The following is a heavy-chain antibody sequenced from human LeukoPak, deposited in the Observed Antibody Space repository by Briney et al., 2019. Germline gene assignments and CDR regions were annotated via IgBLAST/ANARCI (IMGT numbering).Heavy chain of an antibody. V-gene: IGHV3-23*01. CDR3: AKDSDGFDY. CDR2: ISSSGHST. CDR1: GFTFSNYA. D-gene: IGHD5-24*01. J-gene: IGHJ4*02. Sequence: GGSLRLSCAASGFTFSNYAMSWVRQAPGKGLEWVSVISSSGHSTHFADSVKGRFAISRDNSKNTVYLQVSSLRAEDTAVYYCAKDSDGFDYWGQGTLVTVSS.